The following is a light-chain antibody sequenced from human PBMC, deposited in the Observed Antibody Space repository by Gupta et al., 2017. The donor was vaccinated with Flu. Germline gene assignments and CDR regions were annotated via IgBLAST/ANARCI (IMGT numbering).Light chain of an antibody. Sequence: ISCRSSQSLAYSDGNTYLHWFQQRPGQSPRRLIYQVSHRESGVPDRFSGSGSGTDFTLKISRVEAEDVGVYYCMQGSRWPWAFGQGTKVEIK. CDR2: QVS. CDR1: QSLAYSDGNTY. CDR3: MQGSRWPWA. V-gene: IGKV2-30*01. J-gene: IGKJ1*01.